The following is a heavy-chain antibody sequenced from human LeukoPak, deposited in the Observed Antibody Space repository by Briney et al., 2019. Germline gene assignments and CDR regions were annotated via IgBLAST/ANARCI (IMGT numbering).Heavy chain of an antibody. CDR2: IYYGGST. CDR1: GGSISSGGYY. J-gene: IGHJ4*02. D-gene: IGHD3-22*01. V-gene: IGHV4-31*03. Sequence: SETLSLICTVSGGSISSGGYYWSWIRQHPGKGLEWIGYIYYGGSTYYNPSLKSRVTISVDTSKNQFSLKLSSVTAADTAVYYCARLGRLTNYYDSSGYYTDWGQGTLVTVSS. CDR3: ARLGRLTNYYDSSGYYTD.